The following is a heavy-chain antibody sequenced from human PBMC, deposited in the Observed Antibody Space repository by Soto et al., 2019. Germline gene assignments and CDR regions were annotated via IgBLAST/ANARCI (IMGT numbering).Heavy chain of an antibody. CDR1: GFSVNSNY. J-gene: IGHJ5*02. V-gene: IGHV3-53*01. D-gene: IGHD1-26*01. CDR3: AXHRHPRGTVGATSPLDP. CDR2: HDSGGST. Sequence: PGGSLRLSCAISGFSVNSNYLSWVLQALGKGLEWVSVHDSGGSTYYADSVQGRFTTSRDKSNNTLYLQMRRVRAEDTAVYFCAXHRHPRGTVGATSPLDPWGQGTQVTVSS.